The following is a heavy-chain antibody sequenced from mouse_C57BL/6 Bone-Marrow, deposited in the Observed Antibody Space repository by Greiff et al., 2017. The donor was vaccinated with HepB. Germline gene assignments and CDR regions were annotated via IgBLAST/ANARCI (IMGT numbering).Heavy chain of an antibody. Sequence: QVHVKQSGAELAKPGASVKLSCKASGYTFTSYWMHWVKQRPGQGLEWIGYINPSSGYTKYNQKFKDKATLTADKSSSTAYMQLSSLTYEDSAVYYCAKESGLGFWYFDVWGTGTTVTVSS. D-gene: IGHD4-1*01. V-gene: IGHV1-7*01. CDR3: AKESGLGFWYFDV. CDR1: GYTFTSYW. CDR2: INPSSGYT. J-gene: IGHJ1*03.